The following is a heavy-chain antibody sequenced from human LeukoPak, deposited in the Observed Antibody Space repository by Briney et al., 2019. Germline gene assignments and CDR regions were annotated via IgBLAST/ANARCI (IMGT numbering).Heavy chain of an antibody. CDR1: GFTFSSYS. V-gene: IGHV3-21*01. J-gene: IGHJ3*02. D-gene: IGHD2-2*01. CDR3: ARGGEAPSFIVVVPAGIYDAFDI. CDR2: ISSSSSYI. Sequence: GGSLRLPCAASGFTFSSYSMNWVRQAPGKGLEWVSSISSSSSYIYYADSVKGRFTISRDNAKNSLYLHMNSLRAEDTAVYYCARGGEAPSFIVVVPAGIYDAFDIWGQGTMVTVSS.